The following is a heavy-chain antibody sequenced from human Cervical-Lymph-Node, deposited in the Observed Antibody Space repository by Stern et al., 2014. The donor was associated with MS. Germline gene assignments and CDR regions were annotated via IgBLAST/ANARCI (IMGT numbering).Heavy chain of an antibody. Sequence: QVQLVQSGAEVKKPGSSVKVSCKASGDTFNRNAFSWVRQAPGQGLEWMGGIIPISGNTTYAQKFQARVTLTATESTGTACMELRSMRSEDTAVDSAWDNPFHFYGMDVWGQGTTVTVSS. CDR3: WDNPFHFYGMDV. CDR2: IIPISGNT. D-gene: IGHD6-19*01. J-gene: IGHJ6*02. V-gene: IGHV1-69*01. CDR1: GDTFNRNA.